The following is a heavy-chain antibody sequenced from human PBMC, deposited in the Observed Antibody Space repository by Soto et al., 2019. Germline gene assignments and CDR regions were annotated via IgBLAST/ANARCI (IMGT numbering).Heavy chain of an antibody. CDR1: GFTFSSYV. J-gene: IGHJ4*02. CDR2: ISYDGSNK. D-gene: IGHD2-15*01. CDR3: AREVEALDS. V-gene: IGHV3-30-3*01. Sequence: GGSLRLSCAASGFTFSSYVMHWVRQAPGKGLEWVAVISYDGSNKYYADSVKGRFTISRDNSKNTLSLQMNSLRGEDTAVYYCAREVEALDSWGQGTLVTVSS.